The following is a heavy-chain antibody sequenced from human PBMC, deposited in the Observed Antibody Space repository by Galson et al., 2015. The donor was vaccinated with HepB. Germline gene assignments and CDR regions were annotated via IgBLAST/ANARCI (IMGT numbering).Heavy chain of an antibody. D-gene: IGHD2-2*03. CDR3: ATKGSGSCSGINCHTFDF. Sequence: SVKVSCKAPGGILRSYGVSWVRQAPGQGLEWVGGIIPSFDTPHYAQKFQDRVTITADESTSTAYMELRSLRSEDTAVYFCATKGSGSCSGINCHTFDFWGQGALVAVSS. J-gene: IGHJ4*02. CDR1: GGILRSYG. CDR2: IIPSFDTP. V-gene: IGHV1-69*13.